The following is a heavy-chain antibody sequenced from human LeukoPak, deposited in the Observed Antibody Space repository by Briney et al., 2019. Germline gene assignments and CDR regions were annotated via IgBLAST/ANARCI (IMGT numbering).Heavy chain of an antibody. Sequence: EEPLKIFRKDTGYNFDRYWFAWVRQMPGKSLGYMGLIYPGDSDTRYSPSFQGQVTISADKSINTAYLQWSSLKASDTAMYYCARYGDYGHYFEYWGQGTLVTVSS. D-gene: IGHD4-17*01. CDR2: IYPGDSDT. V-gene: IGHV5-51*01. J-gene: IGHJ4*02. CDR1: GYNFDRYW. CDR3: ARYGDYGHYFEY.